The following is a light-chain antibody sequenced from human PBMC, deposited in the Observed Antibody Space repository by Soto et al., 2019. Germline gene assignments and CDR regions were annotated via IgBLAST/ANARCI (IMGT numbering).Light chain of an antibody. Sequence: EIVLTQSPGTLSLSPGGIATLSFSSSQSVTSSYLAWYQQKPGQAPRLLIYGASSRATGIPDRFSGSGSGTDFTLTISRLEPEDFAVYYCQQYGSSPPITFGQGTRLEIK. CDR3: QQYGSSPPIT. V-gene: IGKV3-20*01. J-gene: IGKJ5*01. CDR1: QSVTSSY. CDR2: GAS.